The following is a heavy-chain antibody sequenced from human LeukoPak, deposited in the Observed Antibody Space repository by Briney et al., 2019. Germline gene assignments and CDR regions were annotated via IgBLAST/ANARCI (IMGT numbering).Heavy chain of an antibody. J-gene: IGHJ4*02. CDR1: GGSISSSSYY. V-gene: IGHV4-39*01. CDR2: IYYSGST. D-gene: IGHD1-14*01. CDR3: DSLTTYFDY. Sequence: SETLSLTXTVSGGSISSSSYYWGGIRQPPGKGLEWIGSIYYSGSTYYNPSLKSRVTISVDTSKNQFSLKLSSVTAADTAVSYCDSLTTYFDYWGQGTLVTVSS.